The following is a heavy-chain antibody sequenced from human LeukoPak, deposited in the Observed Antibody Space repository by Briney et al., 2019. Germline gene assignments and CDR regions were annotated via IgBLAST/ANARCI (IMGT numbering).Heavy chain of an antibody. V-gene: IGHV3-23*01. Sequence: GGSLRLSCAASGFTFSSSSISWVRQAPGKGLEWVSAITDAVGSTHYADSVKGRFTISSDNSKNTVYLQMNSLRPEDMAVYYCAKEIFSGLLYIDYWGQGTLVTVSS. CDR3: AKEIFSGLLYIDY. CDR2: ITDAVGST. J-gene: IGHJ4*02. CDR1: GFTFSSSS. D-gene: IGHD5-12*01.